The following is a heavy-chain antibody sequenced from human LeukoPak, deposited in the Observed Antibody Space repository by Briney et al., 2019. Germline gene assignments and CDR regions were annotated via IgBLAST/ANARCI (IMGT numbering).Heavy chain of an antibody. V-gene: IGHV3-30*04. D-gene: IGHD6-6*01. CDR2: ILYDGSNK. CDR1: GFTFSSYA. Sequence: GRSLRLSCAASGFTFSSYAMHWVRQAPGKGVEWVAVILYDGSNKYYADSVKGRFTIPRDKSKNTLNLQMTSLRAEDTAGYYCARETTHYGSSSYWFDPWGQGTLVTVSS. CDR3: ARETTHYGSSSYWFDP. J-gene: IGHJ5*02.